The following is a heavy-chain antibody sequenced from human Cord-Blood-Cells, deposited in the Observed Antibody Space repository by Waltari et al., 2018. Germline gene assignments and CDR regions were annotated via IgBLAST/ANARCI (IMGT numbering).Heavy chain of an antibody. D-gene: IGHD3-22*01. J-gene: IGHJ4*02. CDR1: GGSISSSSYY. Sequence: QLQLQESGPGLVKPSETLSLTCTVSGGSISSSSYYWGWIRQPPGKGLEWIGSIYYSGSTYYNPSLKSRVTISVDTSKNQFSLKLSSVTAADTAVYYCGSGANGYDSSGYFDYWGQGTLVTVSS. V-gene: IGHV4-39*07. CDR3: GSGANGYDSSGYFDY. CDR2: IYYSGST.